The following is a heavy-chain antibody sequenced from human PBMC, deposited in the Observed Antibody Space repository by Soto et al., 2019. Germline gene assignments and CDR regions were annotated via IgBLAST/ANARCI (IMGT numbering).Heavy chain of an antibody. CDR1: GGSFSGYY. CDR3: AREYSSFEY. V-gene: IGHV4-34*11. CDR2: INYSGST. D-gene: IGHD6-13*01. J-gene: IGHJ4*02. Sequence: SETLSLTCAVYGGSFSGYYWSWIRQPPGKGLEWVGYINYSGSTSYNPSPKSRATISVDTSKNQFSLKLNSVTAADTAVYYCAREYSSFEYWGQGSLVTVSS.